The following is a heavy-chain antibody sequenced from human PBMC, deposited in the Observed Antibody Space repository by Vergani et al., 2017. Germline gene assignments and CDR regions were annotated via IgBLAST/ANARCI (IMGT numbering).Heavy chain of an antibody. J-gene: IGHJ6*03. V-gene: IGHV3-49*03. D-gene: IGHD5-18*01. CDR2: IRSNAYGMTI. CDR1: GFTFGDYA. Sequence: EVQLVESGGGLVQPGRSLRLSCTASGFTFGDYAMSWFRQAPGKGLEWVGFIRSNAYGMTIEYAASVKGRFTISRADVKSIAYLQRNSLKTEDTAVYYCRADTARAGGYYFYYIDVWGKGTTVTVSS. CDR3: RADTARAGGYYFYYIDV.